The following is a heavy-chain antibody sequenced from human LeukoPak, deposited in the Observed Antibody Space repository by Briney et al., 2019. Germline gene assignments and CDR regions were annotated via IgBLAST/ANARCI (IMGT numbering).Heavy chain of an antibody. CDR2: INHSGST. Sequence: SETLSLTCAVYGGSFSGYYWSWIRQPPGKGLEWIGEINHSGSTNYNPSLKSRVTISVDTSKNQFSLKLSSVTAADTAVYYCASFRGVRGAKRQFDPRGQGTLVTVSS. D-gene: IGHD3-10*01. V-gene: IGHV4-34*01. CDR3: ASFRGVRGAKRQFDP. CDR1: GGSFSGYY. J-gene: IGHJ5*02.